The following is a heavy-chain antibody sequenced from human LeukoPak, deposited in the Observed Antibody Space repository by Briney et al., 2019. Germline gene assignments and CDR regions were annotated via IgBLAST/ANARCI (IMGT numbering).Heavy chain of an antibody. J-gene: IGHJ5*02. CDR1: GYTFTSYG. Sequence: ASVKVSCKASGYTFTSYGISWVRQAPVHGLEWMGWISAYNGNTNYAQKLQGRVTMTTDTSTSTAYMELRSLRSDDTAVYYCARNYDFWSGYYNWFDPWGQGTLVTVSS. CDR2: ISAYNGNT. CDR3: ARNYDFWSGYYNWFDP. V-gene: IGHV1-18*01. D-gene: IGHD3-3*01.